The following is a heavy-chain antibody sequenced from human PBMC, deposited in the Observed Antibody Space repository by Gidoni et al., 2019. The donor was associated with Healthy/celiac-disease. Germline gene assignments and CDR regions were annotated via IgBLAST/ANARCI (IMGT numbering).Heavy chain of an antibody. CDR2: ISSSSSYT. Sequence: QVQLVESGGGLVKPGGSLRLSCAASGFTFSDYYMSWIRQAPGKGLGWVSYISSSSSYTNYADSVKGRFTISRDNAKNSLYLQMNSLRAEDTAVYYCAREKPGIAAAGAFDIWGQGTMVTVSS. CDR1: GFTFSDYY. CDR3: AREKPGIAAAGAFDI. V-gene: IGHV3-11*05. J-gene: IGHJ3*02. D-gene: IGHD6-13*01.